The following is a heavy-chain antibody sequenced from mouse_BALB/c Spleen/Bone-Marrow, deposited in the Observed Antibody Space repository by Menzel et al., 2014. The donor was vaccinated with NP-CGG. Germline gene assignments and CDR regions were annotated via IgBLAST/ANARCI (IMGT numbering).Heavy chain of an antibody. CDR3: TRDGDGYYPYTLDN. J-gene: IGHJ4*01. Sequence: QVQLQQSGAELVRPGASVKLSCKALGYTFTDYEIHWVKQAPVHGLEWIGAIHPRSGGTAYNQKFKGKATLTADKSSSIAYMGLSSLTSEDSAVYYCTRDGDGYYPYTLDNWGQGTSVTVSS. D-gene: IGHD2-3*01. CDR1: GYTFTDYE. CDR2: IHPRSGGT. V-gene: IGHV1-15*01.